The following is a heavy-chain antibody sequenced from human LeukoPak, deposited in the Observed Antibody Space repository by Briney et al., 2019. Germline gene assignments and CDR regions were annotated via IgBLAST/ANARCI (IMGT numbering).Heavy chain of an antibody. CDR3: ARDPLSSQQLTNWFDH. Sequence: PGGSLRLAWAAAGFTLSSYGIHWVRQAPGKGLEWVAFIRYDGNKKNYADSLKGRFTMSRDNSKNTLYLQMSSLKPEDTAVYYCARDPLSSQQLTNWFDHWGQGTLVTVSS. V-gene: IGHV3-30*02. D-gene: IGHD1-1*01. CDR1: GFTLSSYG. CDR2: IRYDGNKK. J-gene: IGHJ5*02.